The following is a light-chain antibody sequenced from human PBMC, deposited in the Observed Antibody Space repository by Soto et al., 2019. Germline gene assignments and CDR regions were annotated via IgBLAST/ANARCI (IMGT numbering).Light chain of an antibody. V-gene: IGLV1-40*01. Sequence: QSVLTQPPSVSGAPGQRVTISCTGGSSNFGAGYDVHWYQQLPGTAPKLLIHTNTNRPSGVPDRFSGSKSGNTASLTISGLQAEDEADYYCCSYAGSSTLVFGGGTKLTVL. J-gene: IGLJ2*01. CDR1: SSNFGAGYD. CDR2: TNT. CDR3: CSYAGSSTLV.